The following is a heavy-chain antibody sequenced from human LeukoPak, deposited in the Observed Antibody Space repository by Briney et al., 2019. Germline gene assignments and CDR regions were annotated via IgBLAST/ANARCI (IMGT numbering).Heavy chain of an antibody. D-gene: IGHD3-22*01. V-gene: IGHV3-7*01. Sequence: GGSLRLSCAASGFTFSSYSMSWVRQAPGKGLQWVANIKTDGSEKYYVDSVKGRFTISRDNAKNSLYLQMNSLRAEDTAVYYCATYSSLNRREFQYWGQGTLLTVSS. CDR3: ATYSSLNRREFQY. CDR2: IKTDGSEK. J-gene: IGHJ1*01. CDR1: GFTFSSYS.